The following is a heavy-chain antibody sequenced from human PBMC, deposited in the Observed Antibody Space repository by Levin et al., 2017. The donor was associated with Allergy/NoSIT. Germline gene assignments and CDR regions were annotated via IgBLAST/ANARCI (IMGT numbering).Heavy chain of an antibody. J-gene: IGHJ4*02. CDR1: GFTFSDYS. CDR3: ARDFFDYYDSSGYYYMGY. Sequence: GGSLRLSCVASGFTFSDYSMTWVRQAPGKGLEWVSFISRSSGIIYYADSVKGRFTISRENAKNSLFLQMNSLRAEDTAVYYCARDFFDYYDSSGYYYMGYWGQGTLVTVSS. V-gene: IGHV3-48*04. CDR2: ISRSSGII. D-gene: IGHD3-22*01.